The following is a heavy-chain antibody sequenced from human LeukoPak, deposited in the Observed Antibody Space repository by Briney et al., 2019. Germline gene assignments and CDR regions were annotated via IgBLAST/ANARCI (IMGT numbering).Heavy chain of an antibody. J-gene: IGHJ4*02. CDR2: IYYSGST. CDR1: GGSISSYY. V-gene: IGHV4-59*01. CDR3: ARPGVPAAIFH. D-gene: IGHD2-2*01. Sequence: PSETLSLTCTVSGGSISSYYWSWIRQPPGKGLEWIGYIYYSGSTNYNPSLKSRVTISVDTSKNQFSLKLSSVTAADTAVYYCARPGVPAAIFHWGQGTLVTVSS.